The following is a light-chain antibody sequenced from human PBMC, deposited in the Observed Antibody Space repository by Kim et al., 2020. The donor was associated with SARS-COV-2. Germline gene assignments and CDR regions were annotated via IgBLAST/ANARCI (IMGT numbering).Light chain of an antibody. J-gene: IGLJ2*01. V-gene: IGLV2-14*03. Sequence: GQSITICCTGTSSDIDGYNYVSWYQQHPGKAPKLMIYDVSNRPSGVSNRFSGSKSGNTASLTISGLQAEDEADYYCSSYTSSRTLLFGGGTQLTVL. CDR1: SSDIDGYNY. CDR2: DVS. CDR3: SSYTSSRTLL.